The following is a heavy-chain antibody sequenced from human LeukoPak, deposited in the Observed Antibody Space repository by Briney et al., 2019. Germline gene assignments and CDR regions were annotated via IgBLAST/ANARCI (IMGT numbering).Heavy chain of an antibody. J-gene: IGHJ4*02. D-gene: IGHD3-16*01. CDR1: GFTVSSNY. CDR3: ARLGSLPDY. V-gene: IGHV3-21*01. Sequence: PGGSLRLSCAASGFTVSSNYMSWVRQAPGKGLEWVSSISSSSSYIYYADSVKGRFTISRDNAKNSLYLQMNSLRAEDTAVYYCARLGSLPDYWGQGTLVTVSS. CDR2: ISSSSSYI.